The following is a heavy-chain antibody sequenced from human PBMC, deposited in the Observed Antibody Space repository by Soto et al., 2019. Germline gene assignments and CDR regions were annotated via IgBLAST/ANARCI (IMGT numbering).Heavy chain of an antibody. CDR3: ATDGDENWIREDGSYYYGMAV. Sequence: QVQLVESGGGVVHPGSSLRLSCAASGLTFNSYAMHWVRQAPGKGLEWVALISYDGSNKFYRDSVKGRFTISRDNSKTAVYLQRNSLRPEDTALYYCATDGDENWIREDGSYYYGMAVWGRGTTVIVSS. J-gene: IGHJ6*02. D-gene: IGHD3-10*01. CDR1: GLTFNSYA. CDR2: ISYDGSNK. V-gene: IGHV3-30*03.